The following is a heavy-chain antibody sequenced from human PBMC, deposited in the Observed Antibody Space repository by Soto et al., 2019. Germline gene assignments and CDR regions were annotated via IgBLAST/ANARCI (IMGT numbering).Heavy chain of an antibody. Sequence: GSLRLSCAASGFTFRDNYMSWIRQAPGKGLECVSYISSSSSYTNYADSVKGRFTISRDNAKNSLYLQMHSLRDEDTAVYYCAREGWPLLQTGMDVWGQGTTVTVSS. D-gene: IGHD2-15*01. CDR3: AREGWPLLQTGMDV. CDR2: ISSSSSYT. V-gene: IGHV3-11*06. CDR1: GFTFRDNY. J-gene: IGHJ6*02.